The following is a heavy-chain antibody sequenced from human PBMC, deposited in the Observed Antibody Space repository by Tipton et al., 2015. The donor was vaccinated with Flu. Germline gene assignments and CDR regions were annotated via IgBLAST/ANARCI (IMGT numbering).Heavy chain of an antibody. D-gene: IGHD6-19*01. V-gene: IGHV3-23*01. CDR2: ISGGGGIT. J-gene: IGHJ4*02. CDR3: AKVIPELVAGLDY. Sequence: SLRLSCVASGFTFSRYTMSWVRQAPGKGLEWVSSISGGGGITYVADSVKGRFTISRDFAKSTLYLEMNSLRADDTAVYFCAKVIPELVAGLDYWGRGTLVTVSS. CDR1: GFTFSRYT.